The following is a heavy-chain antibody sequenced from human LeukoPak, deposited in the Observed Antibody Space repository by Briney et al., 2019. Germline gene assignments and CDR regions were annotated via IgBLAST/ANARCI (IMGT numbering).Heavy chain of an antibody. CDR1: GFTFSSYA. J-gene: IGHJ4*02. CDR3: ATRGWLVRGVDY. Sequence: GGSLRLSCAASGFTFSSYAMSRVRQAPGKGLEWVSAISGSGGSTYYADSVKGRFTISRDNSKNTLYLQMNSLRAEDTAVYYCATRGWLVRGVDYWGQGTLVTVSS. D-gene: IGHD6-19*01. V-gene: IGHV3-23*01. CDR2: ISGSGGST.